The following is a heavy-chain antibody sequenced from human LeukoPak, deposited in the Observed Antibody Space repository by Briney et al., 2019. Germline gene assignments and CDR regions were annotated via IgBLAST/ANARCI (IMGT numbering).Heavy chain of an antibody. CDR2: IYYSGST. Sequence: SETLSLTCTVSGGPISSGGYYWSWIRQHPGKGLEWIGYIYYSGSTYYNPSLKSRVTISVDTSKNQFSLKLSSVTAADTAVYYCARGHYDSSGDAFDIWGQGTMVTVSS. D-gene: IGHD3-22*01. CDR3: ARGHYDSSGDAFDI. V-gene: IGHV4-31*03. J-gene: IGHJ3*02. CDR1: GGPISSGGYY.